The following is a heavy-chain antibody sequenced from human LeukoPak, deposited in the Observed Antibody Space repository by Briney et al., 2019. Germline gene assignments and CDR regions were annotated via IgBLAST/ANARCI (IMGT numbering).Heavy chain of an antibody. V-gene: IGHV1-8*01. J-gene: IGHJ4*02. CDR1: GYTFTSYD. CDR2: MNPNSGNT. D-gene: IGHD2-21*02. CDR3: ARATTAIRIPPDY. Sequence: ASVKVSCKASGYTFTSYDINWVRQATGQGLEWMGWMNPNSGNTGYAQKFQGRVTMTRNTSISTAYMELSSLRSEDTAVYYCARATTAIRIPPDYWGQGTLVTVSS.